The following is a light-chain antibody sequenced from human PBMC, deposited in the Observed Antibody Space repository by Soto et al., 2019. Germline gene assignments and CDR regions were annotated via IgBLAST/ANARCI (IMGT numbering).Light chain of an antibody. Sequence: DIQMTQSPSSLSASVGDRVTITCRASQSISNYLNWYQQKPGKAPNLLIYAASSLQSGVPSRFSGSGSGTDFTLTISSLQPGDFATYYCQQSYSALWTFGQGTKVEVK. CDR3: QQSYSALWT. J-gene: IGKJ1*01. CDR2: AAS. CDR1: QSISNY. V-gene: IGKV1-39*01.